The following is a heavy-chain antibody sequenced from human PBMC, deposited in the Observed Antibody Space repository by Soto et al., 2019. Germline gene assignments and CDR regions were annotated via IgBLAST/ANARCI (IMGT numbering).Heavy chain of an antibody. CDR2: INAGNGNT. Sequence: QVQPVQSGAEVKKPGASVKVSCKASGYTFTSYAMHWVRQAPGQRREWMGWINAGNGNTKYSQKFQGRVTITRDTSASTAYLELSSLRSEDTAVYYCARSTGYYFIDYWGQGTLVPVSS. D-gene: IGHD3-9*01. CDR1: GYTFTSYA. CDR3: ARSTGYYFIDY. J-gene: IGHJ4*02. V-gene: IGHV1-3*01.